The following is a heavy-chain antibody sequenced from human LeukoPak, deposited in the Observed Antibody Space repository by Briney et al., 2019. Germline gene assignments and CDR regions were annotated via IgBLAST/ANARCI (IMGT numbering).Heavy chain of an antibody. CDR2: IYYSGST. J-gene: IGHJ3*02. CDR3: ATSNLSSSWFFDI. CDR1: GGSISSSSYY. V-gene: IGHV4-39*07. Sequence: SETLSLTCTVSGGSISSSSYYWGWIRQPPGKGLEWIGSIYYSGSTYYNPSLKSRVTISVDTSKNQFSLKLSSVTAADTAVYYCATSNLSSSWFFDIWGQGTMVTVSS. D-gene: IGHD6-13*01.